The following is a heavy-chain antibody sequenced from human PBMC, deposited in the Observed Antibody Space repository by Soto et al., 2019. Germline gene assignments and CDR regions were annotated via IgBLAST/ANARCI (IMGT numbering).Heavy chain of an antibody. CDR2: IDTEGGGT. Sequence: EVQLVESGGGLVQPGGSLRVSCAASGFTLRSHRIHWVRQAPGKGLEWVSRIDTEGGGTSYADSVKGRFTISTDNAKNTVYLQMHGLRAVDPAVYYCATVFDLWGQGTLVTVSS. CDR1: GFTLRSHR. J-gene: IGHJ5*02. CDR3: ATVFDL. V-gene: IGHV3-74*01.